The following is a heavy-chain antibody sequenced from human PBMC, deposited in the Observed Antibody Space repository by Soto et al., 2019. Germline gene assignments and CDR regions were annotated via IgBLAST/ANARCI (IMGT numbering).Heavy chain of an antibody. CDR2: IDPRDSQT. J-gene: IGHJ4*02. V-gene: IGHV5-10-1*01. CDR3: ARQIYDSDTGPNFQYYFDS. D-gene: IGHD3-22*01. CDR1: GYSFAGYW. Sequence: GASLKISCKRSGYSFAGYWITWVRQKPGKGLEWMGRIDPRDSQTYYSPSFRGHVTISVTKSITTVFLQWSSLRASDTAMYYYARQIYDSDTGPNFQYYFDSWGQGTPVTVSS.